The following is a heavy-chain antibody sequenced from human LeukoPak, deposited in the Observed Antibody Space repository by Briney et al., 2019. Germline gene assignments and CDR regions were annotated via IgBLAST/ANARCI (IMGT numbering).Heavy chain of an antibody. V-gene: IGHV1-69*13. CDR3: ASPSHHLEGHFDY. J-gene: IGHJ4*02. CDR1: GGTFSSYA. CDR2: IIPIFGTT. D-gene: IGHD1-1*01. Sequence: SVKVSCKASGGTFSSYAISWVRQAPGQGLEWMRGIIPIFGTTNYAQRFQGRVTITADESTSTAYMELSSLRSEDTAMYYCASPSHHLEGHFDYWGQGTLVTVSS.